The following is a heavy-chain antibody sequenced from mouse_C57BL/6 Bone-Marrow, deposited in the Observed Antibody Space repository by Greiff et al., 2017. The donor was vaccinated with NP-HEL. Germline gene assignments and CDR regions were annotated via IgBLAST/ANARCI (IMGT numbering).Heavy chain of an antibody. CDR3: ARLGNWEYYFDY. CDR2: INPSSGYT. CDR1: GYTFTSYT. J-gene: IGHJ2*01. D-gene: IGHD4-1*01. Sequence: QVQLKQSGAELARPGASVKMSCKASGYTFTSYTMHWVKQRPGQGLEWIGYINPSSGYTKYNQKFKDKATLTADKSSSTAYMQLSSLTSEDSAVYYCARLGNWEYYFDYWGQGTTLTVSS. V-gene: IGHV1-4*01.